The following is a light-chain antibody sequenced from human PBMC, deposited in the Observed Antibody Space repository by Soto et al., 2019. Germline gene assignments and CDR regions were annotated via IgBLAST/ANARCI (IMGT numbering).Light chain of an antibody. CDR3: SSYTSSSTYVV. Sequence: QLVLTQPASVSGSPGQSITISCTGTSSDVGGYNYVSWYQQHPGKAPKLMIYGVSNRPSGVSNRFSGSKSGNTASLTISGLQAEDEADYYCSSYTSSSTYVVFGGGTKVTVL. CDR1: SSDVGGYNY. CDR2: GVS. J-gene: IGLJ2*01. V-gene: IGLV2-14*01.